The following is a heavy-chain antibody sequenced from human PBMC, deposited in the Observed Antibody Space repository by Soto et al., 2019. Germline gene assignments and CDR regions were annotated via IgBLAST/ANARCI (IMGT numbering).Heavy chain of an antibody. CDR2: ISSRSIYI. CDR1: GFTLSDYS. V-gene: IGHV3-21*01. Sequence: EVQLVESGGGLVKPGGSLRLSCAASGFTLSDYSMNWVRQAPGKGLEWVSSISSRSIYIYYADSVKGRFTISRDNAKNSLYLQMNSLRAEDTAVYYCTRDHHFDHWGQGTLVAVSS. CDR3: TRDHHFDH. J-gene: IGHJ5*02.